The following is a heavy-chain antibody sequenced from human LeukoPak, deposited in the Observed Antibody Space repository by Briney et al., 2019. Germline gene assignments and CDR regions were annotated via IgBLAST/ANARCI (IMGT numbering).Heavy chain of an antibody. J-gene: IGHJ4*02. V-gene: IGHV3-64*01. Sequence: PGGSLRLSCAASGFTFSSYAMHWVRQAPGKGLEYVSAMSSIGGGTFYAHSVKGSFTISSDNSKNTLYLQMGSLRVEDMAVYYCAREDGRWELHYWGQGTLVTVSS. CDR2: MSSIGGGT. CDR3: AREDGRWELHY. D-gene: IGHD1-26*01. CDR1: GFTFSSYA.